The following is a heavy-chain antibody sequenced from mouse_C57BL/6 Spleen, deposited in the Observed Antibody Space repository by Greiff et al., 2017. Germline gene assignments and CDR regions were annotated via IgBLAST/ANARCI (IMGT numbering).Heavy chain of an antibody. Sequence: VQLQQPGAELVKPGASVKLSCKASGYTFTSYWMQWVKQRPGQGLEWIGEIDPSDSYTNYNQKFKGKATLTVDTSSSTAYMQLSSLTSEDSAVYYCARRRDSSGYDAMDYWGQGTSVTVSS. J-gene: IGHJ4*01. D-gene: IGHD3-2*02. V-gene: IGHV1-50*01. CDR3: ARRRDSSGYDAMDY. CDR1: GYTFTSYW. CDR2: IDPSDSYT.